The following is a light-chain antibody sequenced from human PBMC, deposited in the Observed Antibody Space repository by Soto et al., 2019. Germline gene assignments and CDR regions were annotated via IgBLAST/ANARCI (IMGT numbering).Light chain of an antibody. CDR3: QQYSSWPFT. CDR1: HSVSNN. CDR2: GSS. J-gene: IGKJ3*01. Sequence: EIVLPQSPAPLSVFQGEKATLSCGASHSVSNNLAWYHKKPGQAPRTLIYGSSTRATGVPARFSGSGSGTEFTLTISSLQSEDSAIEYGQQYSSWPFTFGPGTKVSIE. V-gene: IGKV3-15*01.